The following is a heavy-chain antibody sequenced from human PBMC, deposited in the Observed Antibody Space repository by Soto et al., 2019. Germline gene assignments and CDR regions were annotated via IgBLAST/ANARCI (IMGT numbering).Heavy chain of an antibody. CDR2: IYYSGST. J-gene: IGHJ4*02. D-gene: IGHD1-26*01. V-gene: IGHV4-59*01. CDR1: GGSISSYY. Sequence: PSETLSLTCTVSGGSISSYYWSWIRQPPGKGLEWIGYIYYSGSTNYNPSLKSRVTISVDTSKNQFSLKLSSVTAADTAVYYCARGGQEWELPFDYWGQGTLVTVSS. CDR3: ARGGQEWELPFDY.